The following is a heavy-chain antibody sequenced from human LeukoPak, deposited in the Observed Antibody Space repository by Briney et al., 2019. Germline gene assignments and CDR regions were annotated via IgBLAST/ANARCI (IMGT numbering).Heavy chain of an antibody. CDR1: GFTFSSYA. Sequence: GGSLRLSCAASGFTFSSYAMSWVRQAPGKGLEWVSAISGSGGSTYYPDSVKGRFTISRDNSKNTLYLQMNSLRAEDTAVYYCAKDGGRYYDSSGYSDYWGQGTLATVSS. CDR3: AKDGGRYYDSSGYSDY. J-gene: IGHJ4*02. D-gene: IGHD3-22*01. V-gene: IGHV3-23*01. CDR2: ISGSGGST.